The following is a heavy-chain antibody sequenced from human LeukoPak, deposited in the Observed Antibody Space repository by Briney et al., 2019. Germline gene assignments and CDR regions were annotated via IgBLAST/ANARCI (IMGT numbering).Heavy chain of an antibody. Sequence: GGSPRLSCAASGFTFSSFGMHWVRQAPGKGLEWVAFMHYDGSNIYYADSVKGRLTISRDNSRNTVYLQMNSLRAEDMAVYYCARDSSYGSNFDHFDYWGQGTLVTVSS. CDR1: GFTFSSFG. J-gene: IGHJ4*02. CDR3: ARDSSYGSNFDHFDY. V-gene: IGHV3-30*02. CDR2: MHYDGSNI. D-gene: IGHD4/OR15-4a*01.